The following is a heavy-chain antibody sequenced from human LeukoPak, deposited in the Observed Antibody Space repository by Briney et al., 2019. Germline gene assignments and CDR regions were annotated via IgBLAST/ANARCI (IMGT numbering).Heavy chain of an antibody. D-gene: IGHD1-26*01. CDR2: INHSGST. Sequence: PSETLSLTCAVYGGSFSGYYWSWIRQPPGKGLEWIGEINHSGSTNYNPSLKSRVTISVDTSKNQFSLKLSSVTAADTAMYYCARAQVGATHDYWGQGTLVTVSS. CDR1: GGSFSGYY. CDR3: ARAQVGATHDY. V-gene: IGHV4-34*01. J-gene: IGHJ4*02.